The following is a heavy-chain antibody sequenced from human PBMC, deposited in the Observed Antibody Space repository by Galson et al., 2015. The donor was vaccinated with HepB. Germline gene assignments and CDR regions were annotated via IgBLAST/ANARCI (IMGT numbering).Heavy chain of an antibody. V-gene: IGHV3-23*01. CDR3: AKDMYYYDSSGSWDY. D-gene: IGHD3-22*01. CDR2: ISGSGGST. Sequence: SLRLSCAASGFTFSSYAMSWVRQAPGKGLEWVSAISGSGGSTYYADSVKGRFTISRDNSKNTLYLQMSSLRAEDTAVYYCAKDMYYYDSSGSWDYWGQGTLVTVSS. CDR1: GFTFSSYA. J-gene: IGHJ4*02.